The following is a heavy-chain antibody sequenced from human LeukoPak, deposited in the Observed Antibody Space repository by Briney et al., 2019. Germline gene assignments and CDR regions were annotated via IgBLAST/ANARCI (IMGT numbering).Heavy chain of an antibody. Sequence: PSETLSLTCTVSGGSISSYYWSWIRQPPGKGLEWIGYIYYSGSTNYNPSLKSRVTISVDTSKNQFSLKLSSVTAADTAVYYCAGVPQATYYDFWSGPVDAFDIWGQGTMVTVSS. CDR2: IYYSGST. CDR1: GGSISSYY. J-gene: IGHJ3*02. V-gene: IGHV4-59*01. D-gene: IGHD3-3*01. CDR3: AGVPQATYYDFWSGPVDAFDI.